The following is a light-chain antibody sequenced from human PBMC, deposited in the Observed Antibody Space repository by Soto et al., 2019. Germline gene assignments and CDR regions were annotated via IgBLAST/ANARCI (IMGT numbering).Light chain of an antibody. CDR2: GAS. Sequence: EIVMTQSPATLSVSPGERATLSCRASQSVSSNSAWYQQKPGQAPRLLIYGASTRATGIPARFSGSGSGTEFTLTISSLQSEDFAVCYCQQYNNWPPWTFGQGTKVEIK. CDR1: QSVSSN. J-gene: IGKJ1*01. CDR3: QQYNNWPPWT. V-gene: IGKV3-15*01.